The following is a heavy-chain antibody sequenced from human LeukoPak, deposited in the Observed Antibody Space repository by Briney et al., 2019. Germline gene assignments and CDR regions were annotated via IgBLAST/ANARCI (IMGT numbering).Heavy chain of an antibody. V-gene: IGHV3-11*01. J-gene: IGHJ5*02. CDR2: ISSSGSTI. Sequence: GGSLRLSCAASGFTFSDYYMSWIRQAPGKGLEWVSYISSSGSTIYYADSVKGRFTISRDNDKNSLYLQMNSLRAEDTAVYYCASDLYCSSTSCSGGNWFDPWGQGTLSPSPQ. CDR3: ASDLYCSSTSCSGGNWFDP. D-gene: IGHD2-2*01. CDR1: GFTFSDYY.